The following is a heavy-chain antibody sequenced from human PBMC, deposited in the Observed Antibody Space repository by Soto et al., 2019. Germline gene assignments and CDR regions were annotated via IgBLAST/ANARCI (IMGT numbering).Heavy chain of an antibody. CDR2: IYYSGST. Sequence: SETLSLTCTVSGGSISSGGYYWSWIRQHPGKGLEWIGYIYYSGSTYYNPSLKSRVTISVDTSKNQFSLKLSSVTAADTAVYYCARDYPYSGSYGMDVWGQGTTVTVSS. D-gene: IGHD1-26*01. CDR1: GGSISSGGYY. V-gene: IGHV4-31*03. CDR3: ARDYPYSGSYGMDV. J-gene: IGHJ6*02.